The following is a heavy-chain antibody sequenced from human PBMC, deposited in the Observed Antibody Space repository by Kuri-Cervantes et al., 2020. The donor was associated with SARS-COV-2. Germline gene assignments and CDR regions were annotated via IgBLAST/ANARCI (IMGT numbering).Heavy chain of an antibody. J-gene: IGHJ4*02. CDR1: GFTFSSYS. D-gene: IGHD3-22*01. CDR3: ARVSPISYYYDSSGYLDY. CDR2: ISSNGGST. Sequence: GESLKISCAASGFTFSSYSMNWVRQAPGKGLEYVSAISSNGGSTYYADSVKGRFTISRDNSKNTLYLQMNSLRAEDTAVYYCARVSPISYYYDSSGYLDYWGQGTLVTVSS. V-gene: IGHV3-64*02.